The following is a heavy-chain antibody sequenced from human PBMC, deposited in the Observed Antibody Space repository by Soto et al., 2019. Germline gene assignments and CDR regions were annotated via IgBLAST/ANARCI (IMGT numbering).Heavy chain of an antibody. CDR1: GFTFDDFA. D-gene: IGHD2-15*01. CDR3: AKDFCLGGNCYSVFAD. CDR2: IASNGGAR. V-gene: IGHV3-43D*03. Sequence: GGSLRLSCAASGFTFDDFAIHWVRQAPGKGLEWISLIASNGGARLYADSVEGRFTISRDNFKKTVYLQMSGLRPEDTAFYYCAKDFCLGGNCYSVFADWGLGTLVTVSS. J-gene: IGHJ4*02.